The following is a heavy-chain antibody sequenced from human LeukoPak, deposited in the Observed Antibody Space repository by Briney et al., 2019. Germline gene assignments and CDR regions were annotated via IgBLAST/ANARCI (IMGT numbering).Heavy chain of an antibody. J-gene: IGHJ4*02. V-gene: IGHV4-31*03. Sequence: KSSETLSLTCTVSGGSISSGGYYWSWIRRHPGKGLEWIGYIYYSGSTYYNPSLKSRVTISVDTSKNQFSLKLSSVTAADTAVYYCARDRVWYSSGWYRGLDYWGQGTLVTVSS. D-gene: IGHD6-19*01. CDR3: ARDRVWYSSGWYRGLDY. CDR2: IYYSGST. CDR1: GGSISSGGYY.